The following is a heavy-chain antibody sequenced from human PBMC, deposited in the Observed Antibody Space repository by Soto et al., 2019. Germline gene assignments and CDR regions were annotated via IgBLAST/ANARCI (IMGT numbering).Heavy chain of an antibody. CDR3: AREGCSGGSRYPEDY. CDR2: ISTYNGNT. J-gene: IGHJ4*02. CDR1: GYSFTRYD. D-gene: IGHD2-15*01. V-gene: IGHV1-18*01. Sequence: QIQLVQSGAEVKKPGASVKVSCKASGYSFTRYDISWVRQAPGQGLEWMGWISTYNGNTNYAQKLQGRVTLTTDTSTSTAYMELRSLRSDDTAVYYCAREGCSGGSRYPEDYWGQGTLVTVSS.